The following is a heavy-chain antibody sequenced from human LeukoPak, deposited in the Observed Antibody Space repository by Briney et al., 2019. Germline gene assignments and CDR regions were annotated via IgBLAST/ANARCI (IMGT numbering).Heavy chain of an antibody. J-gene: IGHJ3*02. D-gene: IGHD3-22*01. V-gene: IGHV4-59*01. CDR3: ARVPPNYYDSSGSDAFDI. CDR2: IYYSGST. Sequence: SETLSLTCTVSGGSISSYYWSWIRQPPGKGLEWIGYIYYSGSTNYNPSLKSRVTISVDTSKNQFSLKLSSVTAADTAVYYCARVPPNYYDSSGSDAFDIWGQGTMVTVSS. CDR1: GGSISSYY.